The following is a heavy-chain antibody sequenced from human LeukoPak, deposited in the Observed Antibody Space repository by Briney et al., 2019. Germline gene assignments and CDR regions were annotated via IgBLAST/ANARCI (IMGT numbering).Heavy chain of an antibody. Sequence: GGSLRLSCAASGFSFNNYWMTWVRQAPGKGLEWVANTSPDGSGKYHVDSVKGRFTISRDNAEKILYLQMDSLRAEDTAVYYCASDGGWGKFNYWGQGTLDTVSS. D-gene: IGHD7-27*01. V-gene: IGHV3-7*01. CDR3: ASDGGWGKFNY. J-gene: IGHJ4*02. CDR2: TSPDGSGK. CDR1: GFSFNNYW.